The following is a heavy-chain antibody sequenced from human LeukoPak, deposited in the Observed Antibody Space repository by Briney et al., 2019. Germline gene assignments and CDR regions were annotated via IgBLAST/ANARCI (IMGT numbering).Heavy chain of an antibody. CDR3: AKGGAVTGTMYFQY. V-gene: IGHV3-23*01. J-gene: IGHJ1*01. CDR2: IRSSGDST. D-gene: IGHD6-19*01. CDR1: GFTFATYT. Sequence: GGSLRLSCAASGFTFATYTMSWVRQAPGKGLEWVSAIRSSGDSTYYADFAKGRFTISRDNSKNTLYLQMNSLRAEDTAIYYCAKGGAVTGTMYFQYWGQGTLVTVSS.